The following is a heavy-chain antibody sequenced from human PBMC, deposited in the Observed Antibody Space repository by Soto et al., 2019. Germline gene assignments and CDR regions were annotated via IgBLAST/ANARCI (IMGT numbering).Heavy chain of an antibody. CDR1: GGSISSGDYY. J-gene: IGHJ2*01. CDR3: ARWGERVDTSTDNSWYFDL. D-gene: IGHD5-18*01. CDR2: IYYSGST. Sequence: QVQLQESGPGLVKPSQTLSLTCTVSGGSISSGDYYWSWIRQPPGKGLEWIVYIYYSGSTYYNPSLKSRLAMSVATSKSQFSLKLSSVTAADTALYFCARWGERVDTSTDNSWYFDLWGRGTLVTVSS. V-gene: IGHV4-30-4*01.